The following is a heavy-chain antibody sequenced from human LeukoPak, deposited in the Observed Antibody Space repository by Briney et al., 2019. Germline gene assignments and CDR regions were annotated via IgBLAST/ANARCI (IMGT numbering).Heavy chain of an antibody. Sequence: GGSLRLSCAASGFTFSSYAMSWVRQAPGKGLEWVSAISGSGGSTYYADSVKGRFTISRDNSKNTLYLQMNSLRAEDTAVYYCARDKPSGPDYDYVWGSYRNFDYWGQGTLVTVSS. J-gene: IGHJ4*02. V-gene: IGHV3-23*01. CDR1: GFTFSSYA. D-gene: IGHD3-16*02. CDR3: ARDKPSGPDYDYVWGSYRNFDY. CDR2: ISGSGGST.